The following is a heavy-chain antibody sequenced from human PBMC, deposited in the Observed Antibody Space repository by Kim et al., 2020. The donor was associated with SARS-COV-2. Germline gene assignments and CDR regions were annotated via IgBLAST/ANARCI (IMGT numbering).Heavy chain of an antibody. CDR3: AREGIVSATTGVEY. J-gene: IGHJ4*02. D-gene: IGHD1-26*01. Sequence: ADSVKGRCTISRGNARDTLYLQKNSVRAEATAVYYCAREGIVSATTGVEYWGQGTLVTVSS. V-gene: IGHV3-33*01.